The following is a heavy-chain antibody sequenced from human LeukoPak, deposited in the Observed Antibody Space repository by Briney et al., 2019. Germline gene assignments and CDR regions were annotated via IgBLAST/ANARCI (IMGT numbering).Heavy chain of an antibody. J-gene: IGHJ4*02. D-gene: IGHD5-24*01. Sequence: GRSLRLSCAASGFTFSSYAMHWVRQAPGKGLEWVAVISYDGSNKYYADSVKGRFTISRDNSMNTLYLQMNSLRAEDTAVYYCARDLGDGYNPYYFDYWGQGTLVTVSS. CDR1: GFTFSSYA. CDR3: ARDLGDGYNPYYFDY. V-gene: IGHV3-30-3*01. CDR2: ISYDGSNK.